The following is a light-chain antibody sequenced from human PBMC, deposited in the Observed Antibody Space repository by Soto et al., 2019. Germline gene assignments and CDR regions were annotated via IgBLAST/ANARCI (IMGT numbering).Light chain of an antibody. CDR2: NAS. CDR1: ESVSNS. V-gene: IGKV3-11*01. J-gene: IGKJ4*01. Sequence: ETVLTQSPATLSLSPGERATLFCRASESVSNSLAWYQHKPGQAPRLLIYNASNRATGIPARFSGSGSGTDFTLTISSLEPEDFAVYFCQHRAGWPPALTFGGGTKVEIK. CDR3: QHRAGWPPALT.